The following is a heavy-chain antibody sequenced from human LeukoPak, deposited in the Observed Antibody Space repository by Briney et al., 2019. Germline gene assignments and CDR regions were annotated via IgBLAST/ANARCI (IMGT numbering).Heavy chain of an antibody. D-gene: IGHD2-2*01. CDR3: ARDRRKYQLLNAFDI. J-gene: IGHJ3*02. V-gene: IGHV3-30-3*01. CDR2: ISYDGSNK. Sequence: GGSLRLSCAASGFTFSSYVMHWVRQAPGKGLEWVAVISYDGSNKYYADSVKGRFTISRDNSKNTLYLQMNSLRAEDTAVYYCARDRRKYQLLNAFDIWGQGTMVTVSS. CDR1: GFTFSSYV.